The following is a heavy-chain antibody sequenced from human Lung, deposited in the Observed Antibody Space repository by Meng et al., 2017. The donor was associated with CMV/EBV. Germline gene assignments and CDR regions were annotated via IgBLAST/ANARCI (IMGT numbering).Heavy chain of an antibody. CDR2: ISYDGSNK. CDR1: GFTFSTYA. Sequence: GESLKISCAASGFTFSTYAMHWVRQAPGKGLEWVAVISYDGSNKYYADSVKGRFTISRDNSKNTLYPQMNSLRAEDTAVYYCARSREPVVPAAFDYWGQGTXVTVSS. J-gene: IGHJ4*02. V-gene: IGHV3-30*04. CDR3: ARSREPVVPAAFDY. D-gene: IGHD2-2*01.